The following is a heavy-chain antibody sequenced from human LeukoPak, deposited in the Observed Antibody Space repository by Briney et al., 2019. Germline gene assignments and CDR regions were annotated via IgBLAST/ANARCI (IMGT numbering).Heavy chain of an antibody. CDR3: AKKGLPDY. V-gene: IGHV3-7*01. CDR2: IKQDGSEI. J-gene: IGHJ4*02. CDR1: GGSFSGYY. Sequence: ETLSLTCAVYGGSFSGYYWSWIRQPPGKGLEWVANIKQDGSEIYYVDSVKGRFTISRDNAKNSLYLQMNSLRAEDTAVYYCAKKGLPDYWGQGTLVTVSS.